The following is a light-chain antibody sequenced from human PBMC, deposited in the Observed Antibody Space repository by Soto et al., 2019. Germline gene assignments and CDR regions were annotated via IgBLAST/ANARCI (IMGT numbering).Light chain of an antibody. CDR2: LNSDGSH. CDR1: GGHSNYA. CDR3: QTWGSGIVV. J-gene: IGLJ2*01. Sequence: QLVLTQSPSASASQGASVKLTCTLSGGHSNYAIAWHQQQSEKGPRYLMKLNSDGSHSKGDGIPDRFSGSSSGAERYLTISSLQSEDEADYYCQTWGSGIVVFGGGTQLTVL. V-gene: IGLV4-69*01.